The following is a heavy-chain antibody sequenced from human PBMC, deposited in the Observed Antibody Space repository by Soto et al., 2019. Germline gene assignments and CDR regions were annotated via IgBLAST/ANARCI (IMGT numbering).Heavy chain of an antibody. D-gene: IGHD2-21*01. CDR3: AGGPLFPYYMDV. Sequence: ETLSLTCAVYGGYFSGYYWSWIRQPPGKGLEWIGEINHSGSTNYNPSLKSRVTISVDTSKNQFSLKLSSVTAADTAVYYCAGGPLFPYYMDVWGKGTTVTVSS. CDR2: INHSGST. J-gene: IGHJ6*03. V-gene: IGHV4-34*01. CDR1: GGYFSGYY.